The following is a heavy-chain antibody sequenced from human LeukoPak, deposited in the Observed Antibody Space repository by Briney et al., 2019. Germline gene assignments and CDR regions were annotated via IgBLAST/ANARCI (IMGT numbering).Heavy chain of an antibody. CDR2: IYDSESA. Sequence: SSETLSLTCTVSGGSISSGDYFWTWIRQPPGKGLEWIGHIYDSESAEYNPSLKSRVTIALDTSKNQFSLKVTSVTAADTAVYYCGRDEWVRGVHYGMDVWGQGTTVSVSS. CDR1: GGSISSGDYF. J-gene: IGHJ6*02. V-gene: IGHV4-30-4*01. CDR3: GRDEWVRGVHYGMDV. D-gene: IGHD3-10*01.